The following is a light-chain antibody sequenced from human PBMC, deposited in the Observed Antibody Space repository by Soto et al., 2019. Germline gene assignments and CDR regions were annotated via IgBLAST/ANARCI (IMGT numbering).Light chain of an antibody. V-gene: IGLV1-47*01. Sequence: QSALTQPPSASGTPGQRVTISCSGSSSNIGSNYVYWYQQLPGTAPKLLIYRNNQRPSGVPDRFSGSKSGTSASLAISGLRSEDEADYYCAAWDDSLSGYVVFGEGTKLTVL. J-gene: IGLJ2*01. CDR3: AAWDDSLSGYVV. CDR1: SSNIGSNY. CDR2: RNN.